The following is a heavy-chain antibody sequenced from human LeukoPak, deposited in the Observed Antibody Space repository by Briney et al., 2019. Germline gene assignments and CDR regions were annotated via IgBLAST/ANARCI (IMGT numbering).Heavy chain of an antibody. CDR2: IRGSGGGT. J-gene: IGHJ5*02. CDR1: GFTLSSYA. D-gene: IGHD3-10*01. V-gene: IGHV3-23*01. Sequence: PGGSLRPSCAASGFTLSSYAMSWVRQAPGKGLEWVSGIRGSGGGTYYADSVKGRFTISRDNSKNTLYLQMNSLRAEDTALYYCAKQGVDPYNWFDPWGQGTLVTVSS. CDR3: AKQGVDPYNWFDP.